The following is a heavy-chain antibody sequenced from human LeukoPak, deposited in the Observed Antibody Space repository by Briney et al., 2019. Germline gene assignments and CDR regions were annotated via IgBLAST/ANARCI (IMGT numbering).Heavy chain of an antibody. CDR2: ISSSSSYT. CDR1: GFTFSDYY. CDR3: ARGAAAGTQSFDDAFDI. D-gene: IGHD6-13*01. Sequence: GGSLRLSCAASGFTFSDYYMSWIRQAPGKGLEWVSYISSSSSYTNYADSVKGRFTISRDNAKNSLYLQMNSLRAEDTAVYYCARGAAAGTQSFDDAFDIWGQGTMVTVSP. V-gene: IGHV3-11*06. J-gene: IGHJ3*02.